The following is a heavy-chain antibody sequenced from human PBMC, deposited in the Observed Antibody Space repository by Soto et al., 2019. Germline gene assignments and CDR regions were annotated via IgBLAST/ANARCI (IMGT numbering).Heavy chain of an antibody. J-gene: IGHJ4*02. CDR3: ARDRIAVAGVGPLDY. D-gene: IGHD6-19*01. CDR1: GFTFSSYG. Sequence: GGSLRLSCAASGFTFSSYGMHWVRQAPGKGLEWVAVIWYDGSNKYYEDSVKGRFTISRDNSKNTLYLQMNSLRAEDTAVYYCARDRIAVAGVGPLDYWGQGTLVTVSS. CDR2: IWYDGSNK. V-gene: IGHV3-33*01.